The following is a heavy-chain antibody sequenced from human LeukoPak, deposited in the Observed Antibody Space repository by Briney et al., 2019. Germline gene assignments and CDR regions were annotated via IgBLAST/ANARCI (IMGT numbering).Heavy chain of an antibody. V-gene: IGHV3-73*01. D-gene: IGHD3-3*01. CDR2: IRSKANSYAP. CDR1: GFTFSGSA. J-gene: IGHJ4*02. CDR3: TSDSNYDFWSPYFDY. Sequence: PGGSLRLSCAASGFTFSGSAMHWVRQASGQGLEWVGRIRSKANSYAPAYAASVRGRFTISRDDSKNTAYLQMNSLKTEDTAVYYCTSDSNYDFWSPYFDYWGQGTLVTVSS.